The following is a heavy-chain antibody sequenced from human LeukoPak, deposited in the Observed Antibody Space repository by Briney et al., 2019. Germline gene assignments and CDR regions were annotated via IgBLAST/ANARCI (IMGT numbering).Heavy chain of an antibody. J-gene: IGHJ3*02. CDR3: ARVPNIVVVPAAIWAFDI. CDR2: IYPGDSDT. D-gene: IGHD2-2*01. Sequence: GESLKISCKGSGYSFTSYWIGRVRQMPGKGLEWMGIIYPGDSDTRYSPSFQGQVTISADKSISTAYLQWSSLKASDTAMYYCARVPNIVVVPAAIWAFDIWGQGTMVTVSS. CDR1: GYSFTSYW. V-gene: IGHV5-51*01.